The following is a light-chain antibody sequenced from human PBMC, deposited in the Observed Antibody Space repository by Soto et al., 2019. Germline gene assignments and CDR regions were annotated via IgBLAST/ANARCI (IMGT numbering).Light chain of an antibody. CDR3: MQAIQTPLT. CDR1: QSLLHTNAYNY. CDR2: LGS. J-gene: IGKJ4*01. V-gene: IGKV2-28*01. Sequence: DIVMTQSPLSLPVTPGEPASISCRSSQSLLHTNAYNYLDWYLQNPGHSPQLLIYLGSNRASGVPDKFSGSGSGTDFRLKISRVEAEDVGVYFCMQAIQTPLTFGGGTKVEIK.